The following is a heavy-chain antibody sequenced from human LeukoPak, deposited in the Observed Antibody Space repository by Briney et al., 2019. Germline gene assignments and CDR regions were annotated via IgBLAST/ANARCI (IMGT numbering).Heavy chain of an antibody. D-gene: IGHD6-13*01. CDR2: IYYSGST. V-gene: IGHV4-59*01. CDR1: GGSISSYY. J-gene: IGHJ4*02. Sequence: SETLSLTCTVSGGSISSYYWSWIRQPPGKGLEWIGYIYYSGSTNYNPSLKSRVTISVDTSKNQFSLKLSSVTAADTAVYYCARVSWGGNYYFDYWGQGTLVTVSS. CDR3: ARVSWGGNYYFDY.